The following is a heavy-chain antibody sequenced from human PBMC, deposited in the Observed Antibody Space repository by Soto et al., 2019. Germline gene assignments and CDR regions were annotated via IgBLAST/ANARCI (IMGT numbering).Heavy chain of an antibody. Sequence: QVQLQESDPGLVKPSETLSLTCTVSGGSISSYYWTWIRQPPGKGLEWIGYIYYSGSTDYNPSLKSRVTISIDTSKKQFSLNLSSVTAADTAVYYCARHRALYGMDVWGQGTTVTVSS. CDR3: ARHRALYGMDV. CDR1: GGSISSYY. J-gene: IGHJ6*02. CDR2: IYYSGST. V-gene: IGHV4-59*08.